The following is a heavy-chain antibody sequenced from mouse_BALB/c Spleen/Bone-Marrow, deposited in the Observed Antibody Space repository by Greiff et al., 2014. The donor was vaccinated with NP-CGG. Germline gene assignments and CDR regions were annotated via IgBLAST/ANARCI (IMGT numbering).Heavy chain of an antibody. CDR3: ARGGNYAWFAY. V-gene: IGHV5-17*02. Sequence: DVMLVESGGGLVQPGGSRKLSCAASGFTFSSFGMHWVRQAPEKGLEWVAYISSGSSTIYYADTVKGRFTISRENPKNTLFLQMTSLRSEDTAMYYCARGGNYAWFAYWGQGTLVTVSA. CDR1: GFTFSSFG. D-gene: IGHD2-1*01. J-gene: IGHJ3*01. CDR2: ISSGSSTI.